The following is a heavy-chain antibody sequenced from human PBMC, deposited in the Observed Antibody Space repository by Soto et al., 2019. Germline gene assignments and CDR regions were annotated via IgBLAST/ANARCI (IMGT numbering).Heavy chain of an antibody. CDR2: IYYSGST. Sequence: QVQLQESGPGLVKPSQTLSLTCTVSGDSISNDNYYWSWIRQSPGKGLEWIAYIYYSGSTYYNPSLRSRLTISVDPSKTQFSLNLSSVTAADTAVYYCARTVSPAPFYEASGEFERWGQGTLVTVSS. J-gene: IGHJ5*02. CDR3: ARTVSPAPFYEASGEFER. D-gene: IGHD2-15*01. V-gene: IGHV4-30-4*01. CDR1: GDSISNDNYY.